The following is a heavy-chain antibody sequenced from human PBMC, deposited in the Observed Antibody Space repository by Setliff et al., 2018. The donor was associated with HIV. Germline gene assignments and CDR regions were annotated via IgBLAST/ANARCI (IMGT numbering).Heavy chain of an antibody. CDR2: IYTSGST. CDR1: GGSISSDSHY. V-gene: IGHV4-61*09. CDR3: ARSGYDPMPGAMAPILWYFDL. Sequence: SLTCTVSGGSISSDSHYWNWIRQPAGKGLEWIGHIYTSGSTNYNPSLKSRVTISVDTSKIQFSLKLSSVTAADTAVYYCARSGYDPMPGAMAPILWYFDLWGRGTLVTVSS. D-gene: IGHD5-12*01. J-gene: IGHJ2*01.